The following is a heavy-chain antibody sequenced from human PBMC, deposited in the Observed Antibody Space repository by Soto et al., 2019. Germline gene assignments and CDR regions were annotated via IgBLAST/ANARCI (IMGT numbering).Heavy chain of an antibody. V-gene: IGHV4-59*01. J-gene: IGHJ4*01. CDR1: GCSISSYY. CDR3: ARGSIAARY. Sequence: PXETLSLTCTVSGCSISSYYWSWIRQPPGKGLEWIGYIYYSGSTNYNPSLKSRVTISVDTSKNQFSLKLSSVTAADTAVYYCARGSIAARYWGHGTLVTVSS. D-gene: IGHD6-6*01. CDR2: IYYSGST.